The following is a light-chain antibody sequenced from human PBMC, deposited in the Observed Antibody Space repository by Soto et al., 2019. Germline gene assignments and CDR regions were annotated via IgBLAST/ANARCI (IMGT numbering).Light chain of an antibody. Sequence: QSALTQPPSASGSPGQSVTISCTGTSSTVGGHDYVSWYQQHPGKAPKLMIYEVSKRLSGVPDRFSGSKSGNTASLTVSGLQAEDEADYYCSSYAGSNNRVIFGGGTKLTVL. CDR3: SSYAGSNNRVI. J-gene: IGLJ2*01. V-gene: IGLV2-8*01. CDR2: EVS. CDR1: SSTVGGHDY.